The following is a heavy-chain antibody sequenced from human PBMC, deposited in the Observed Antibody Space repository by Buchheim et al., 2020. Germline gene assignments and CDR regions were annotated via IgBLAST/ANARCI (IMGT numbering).Heavy chain of an antibody. J-gene: IGHJ6*02. Sequence: QVQLVQSGAEVKKPGASVKVSCKASGYTFTGYYMHWVRQAPGQGLEWMGWINPNSGGTNYAQKFQGWVTMTRATSISTAYMKLSRLRSDDTAVYYCAREAVRYSGYDQGRRGMDVWGQGTT. CDR2: INPNSGGT. CDR1: GYTFTGYY. V-gene: IGHV1-2*04. D-gene: IGHD5-12*01. CDR3: AREAVRYSGYDQGRRGMDV.